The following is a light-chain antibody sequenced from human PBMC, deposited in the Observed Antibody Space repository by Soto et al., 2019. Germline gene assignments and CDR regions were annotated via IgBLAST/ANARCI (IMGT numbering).Light chain of an antibody. CDR2: EVN. CDR3: ASFRSGTILV. V-gene: IGLV2-11*01. J-gene: IGLJ6*01. CDR1: SNDVGDSNF. Sequence: QSVLTQPRSVSGSPGQSVTISCTGTSNDVGDSNFISWYQHSPGKAPRLLIYEVNNRPSGVSKRFSGSKAGNTASLTISGLLDDDEADYFCASFRSGTILVFGSGTKV.